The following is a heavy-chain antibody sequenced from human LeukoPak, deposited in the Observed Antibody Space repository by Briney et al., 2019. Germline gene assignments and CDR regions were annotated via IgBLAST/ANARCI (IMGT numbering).Heavy chain of an antibody. V-gene: IGHV4-30-2*01. Sequence: PSQTLSLTCAVSGGSISSGGYSWSWIRQPPGKGLEWIGYIYHSGSTYYNPSLKSRVTISVDTSKNQFSLKLSSVTAADTAVYYCARGGGGSSTVTTYWFDPWGQGALVTVSS. CDR3: ARGGGGSSTVTTYWFDP. D-gene: IGHD4-17*01. J-gene: IGHJ5*02. CDR2: IYHSGST. CDR1: GGSISSGGYS.